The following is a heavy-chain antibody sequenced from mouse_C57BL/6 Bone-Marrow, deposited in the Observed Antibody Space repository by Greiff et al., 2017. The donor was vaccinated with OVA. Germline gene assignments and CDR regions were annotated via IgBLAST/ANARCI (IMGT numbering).Heavy chain of an antibody. CDR1: GYTFTSYW. CDR3: ARENYSNPFDY. D-gene: IGHD2-5*01. CDR2: IDPSDSYT. Sequence: VQLQQPGAELVRPGTSVKLSCKASGYTFTSYWMHWVKQRPGQGLEWIGVIDPSDSYTNYNQKFKGKATLTVDTSSSTAYMQLSSLTSEDSAVYYCARENYSNPFDYWGQGTTLTVSS. V-gene: IGHV1-59*01. J-gene: IGHJ2*01.